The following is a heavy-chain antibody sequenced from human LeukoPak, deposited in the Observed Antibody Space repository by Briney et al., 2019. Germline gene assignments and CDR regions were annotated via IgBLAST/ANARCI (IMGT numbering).Heavy chain of an antibody. CDR1: GMSFSDFR. CDR3: ARDYVFGVVMGTNWFDP. D-gene: IGHD3-3*01. Sequence: GGSLRLSCAVTGMSFSDFRDAWMSWVRQAPGKGLEWVSGINWNAGSTGYADSVKGRFTISRDNAQNSLYLQMNSLRAEDTALYYCARDYVFGVVMGTNWFDPWGQGTLVTVPS. J-gene: IGHJ5*02. V-gene: IGHV3-20*04. CDR2: INWNAGST.